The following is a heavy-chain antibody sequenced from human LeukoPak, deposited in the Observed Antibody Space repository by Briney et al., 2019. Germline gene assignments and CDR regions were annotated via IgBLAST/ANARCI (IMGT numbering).Heavy chain of an antibody. V-gene: IGHV1-24*01. Sequence: GASVKVSCKVSGDILTELSIQWVRQAPGKGLECMGGFDPEQNTMIYAQRLQGRVTMTEDTSTDTAYMELSSLTSEDTGIYYCATRSGDFWSGHVNWGQGTLVTVSS. CDR1: GDILTELS. J-gene: IGHJ4*02. CDR2: FDPEQNTM. D-gene: IGHD3-3*01. CDR3: ATRSGDFWSGHVN.